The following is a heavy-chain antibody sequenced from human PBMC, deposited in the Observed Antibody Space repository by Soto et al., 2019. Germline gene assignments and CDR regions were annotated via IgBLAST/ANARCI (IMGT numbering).Heavy chain of an antibody. V-gene: IGHV4-31*03. CDR3: ARAEWTVVAVSWIDP. CDR1: GGPISSGDYY. D-gene: IGHD2-15*01. Sequence: SETLSLTCTVSGGPISSGDYYWSWICQHPGKGLEWIGYIYYSGSTYYNPSLKSRLTISVDTSKNQFSLKLSSVTAADTAVYYCARAEWTVVAVSWIDPWGQGTLVTVSS. J-gene: IGHJ5*02. CDR2: IYYSGST.